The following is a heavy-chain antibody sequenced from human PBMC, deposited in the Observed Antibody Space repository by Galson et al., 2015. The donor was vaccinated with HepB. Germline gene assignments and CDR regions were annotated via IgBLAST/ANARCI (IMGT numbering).Heavy chain of an antibody. J-gene: IGHJ6*02. CDR2: IRSSGTI. V-gene: IGHV3-11*01. CDR1: GFTFSDSY. Sequence: SLRLSCAASGFTFSDSYMSWIRQAPGKGLEWVSYIRSSGTIYYAESVKGRFTISRDNAKNSLYLQMNILRAEDTAVYYCARERMINTPTGMDVWGQGTTVIVSS. CDR3: ARERMINTPTGMDV. D-gene: IGHD3-16*01.